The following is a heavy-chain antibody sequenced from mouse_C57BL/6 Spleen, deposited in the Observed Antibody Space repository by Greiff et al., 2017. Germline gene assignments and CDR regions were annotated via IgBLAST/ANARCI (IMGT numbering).Heavy chain of an antibody. CDR2: IHPGSGGT. V-gene: IGHV1-54*01. CDR3: ARCRYGSSLMDY. J-gene: IGHJ4*01. D-gene: IGHD1-1*01. CDR1: GYAFTNYL. Sequence: QVQLQQPGAELVRPGTSVKVSCKASGYAFTNYLIEWVKQRPGQGLEWIGVIHPGSGGTNSNEQFKGKATLTADKSSSTAYMQLSSLTSDDSAVYVCARCRYGSSLMDYGGQGTSVTVSS.